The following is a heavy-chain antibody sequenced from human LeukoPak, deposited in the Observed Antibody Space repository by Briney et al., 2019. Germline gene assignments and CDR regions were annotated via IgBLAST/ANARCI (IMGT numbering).Heavy chain of an antibody. J-gene: IGHJ4*02. CDR1: GFTFSSYE. CDR3: ARVSWFGELDY. Sequence: LRLSCAASGFTFSSYEMNWVRQAPGKGLEWVSYISSSGSTIYYADSVKGRFTISRDNAKNSLYLQMNSLRAEDTAVYYCARVSWFGELDYWGQGTLVTVSS. CDR2: ISSSGSTI. V-gene: IGHV3-48*03. D-gene: IGHD3-10*01.